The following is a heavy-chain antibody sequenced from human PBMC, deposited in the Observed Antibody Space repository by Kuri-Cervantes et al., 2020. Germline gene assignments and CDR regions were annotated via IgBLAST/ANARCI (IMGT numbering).Heavy chain of an antibody. Sequence: GESLKISCAASGFTFSSYAMHWVRQAPGKGLEWVAVISYDGSNKYYAGSVKGRFTISRDNSKNTLYLQMNSLRAEDTAVYYCARGGRWGSYYATWGQGTLVTVSS. J-gene: IGHJ5*02. CDR1: GFTFSSYA. D-gene: IGHD1-26*01. CDR3: ARGGRWGSYYAT. V-gene: IGHV3-30*14. CDR2: ISYDGSNK.